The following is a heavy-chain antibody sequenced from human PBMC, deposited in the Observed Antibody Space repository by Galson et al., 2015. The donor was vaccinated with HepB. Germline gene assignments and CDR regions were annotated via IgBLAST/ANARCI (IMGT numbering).Heavy chain of an antibody. CDR2: ISGSGGST. Sequence: SLRLSCAASGFTFSSYAMSWVRQAPGKGLERVSAISGSGGSTYYADSVKGRFTISRDNSKNTLYLQMNSLRAEDTAVYYCAKDLGPARGYYYYGMDVWGQGTTVTVSS. CDR3: AKDLGPARGYYYYGMDV. D-gene: IGHD7-27*01. CDR1: GFTFSSYA. V-gene: IGHV3-23*01. J-gene: IGHJ6*02.